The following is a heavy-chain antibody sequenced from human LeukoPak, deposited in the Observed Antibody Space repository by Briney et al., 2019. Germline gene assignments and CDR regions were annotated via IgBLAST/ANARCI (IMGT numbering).Heavy chain of an antibody. CDR1: GGSISSYY. D-gene: IGHD3-22*01. CDR2: IYTSGST. Sequence: SETLSLTCTVSGGSISSYYWSWIRQPAGKGLEWIGRIYTSGSTNYNPPLKSRVTMSVDTSKNQFSLKLSSVTAADTAVYYCAREGSNYYYDSSGYLNWFDPWGQGTLVTVSS. J-gene: IGHJ5*02. V-gene: IGHV4-4*07. CDR3: AREGSNYYYDSSGYLNWFDP.